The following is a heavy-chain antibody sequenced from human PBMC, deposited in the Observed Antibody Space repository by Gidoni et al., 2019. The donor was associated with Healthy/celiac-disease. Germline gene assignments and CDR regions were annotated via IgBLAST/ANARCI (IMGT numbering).Heavy chain of an antibody. CDR2: ISGSGGST. CDR3: AKGYSYGPTSNWFDP. J-gene: IGHJ5*02. CDR1: GFTFSSYA. Sequence: EVQLLESGGGLVQPGGSLRLSCAASGFTFSSYAMSWVRQAPGKGREWFSAISGSGGSTYYADSVKGRFTISRDNSKNTLYLQMNSLRAEDTAVYYCAKGYSYGPTSNWFDPWGQGTLVTVSS. V-gene: IGHV3-23*01. D-gene: IGHD5-18*01.